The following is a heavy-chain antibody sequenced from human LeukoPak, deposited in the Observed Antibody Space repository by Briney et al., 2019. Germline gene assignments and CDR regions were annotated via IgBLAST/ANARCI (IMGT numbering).Heavy chain of an antibody. CDR1: GGSISSYC. Sequence: SETLSLTCTVSGGSISSYCWSWIRQPPGKGLEWIGYIYYSGSTNYNPSLKSRVTISVDTSKNQFSLKLSSVTAADTAVYYCARHSRDGYNFDDYWGQGTLVTVSS. D-gene: IGHD5-24*01. V-gene: IGHV4-59*08. CDR2: IYYSGST. CDR3: ARHSRDGYNFDDY. J-gene: IGHJ4*02.